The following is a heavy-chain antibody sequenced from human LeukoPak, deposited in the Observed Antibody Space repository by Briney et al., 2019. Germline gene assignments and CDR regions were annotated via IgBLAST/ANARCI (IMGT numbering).Heavy chain of an antibody. V-gene: IGHV3-30*18. J-gene: IGHJ6*02. CDR1: GFTFSSYG. D-gene: IGHD3-3*01. CDR2: ISYDGSNK. Sequence: PGGSLRLSCAASGFTFSSYGMHWVRQAPGKGLEWVAVISYDGSNKYYADSVKGRFTISRDNSKNTLYLQMNSLRAEDTAVYYCAKDTGADYDFWSGYYYYYGMDVWGQGTTVTVSS. CDR3: AKDTGADYDFWSGYYYYYGMDV.